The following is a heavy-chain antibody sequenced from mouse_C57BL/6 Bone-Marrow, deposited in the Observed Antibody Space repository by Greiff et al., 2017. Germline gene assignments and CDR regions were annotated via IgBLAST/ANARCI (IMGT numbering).Heavy chain of an antibody. Sequence: QVQLQQPGAELVKPGASVKMSCKASGYTFTSYWITWVKQRPGQGLEWIGDIYPGSGSTNYNEKFKSKATLTVDTSSSTAYMQLSSLTSEDSAVYYCANLIYGSSHWYFEVWGTGTTVTVSS. D-gene: IGHD1-1*01. CDR2: IYPGSGST. CDR1: GYTFTSYW. V-gene: IGHV1-55*01. CDR3: ANLIYGSSHWYFEV. J-gene: IGHJ1*03.